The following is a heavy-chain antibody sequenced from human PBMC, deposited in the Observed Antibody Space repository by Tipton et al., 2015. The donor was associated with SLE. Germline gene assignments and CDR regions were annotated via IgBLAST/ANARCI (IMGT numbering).Heavy chain of an antibody. CDR3: ARGGEVPNYVSNCAPFDL. Sequence: TLSLTCTISGGSISTYYWSWIRQSAGQGLEWIGHIYDTGGTVYNPSLNRRVTISVDRSKDEFSLRLTSVTAADTAVYYCARGGEVPNYVSNCAPFDLWVQGTLIIVSS. D-gene: IGHD3-22*01. CDR2: IYDTGGT. CDR1: GGSISTYY. J-gene: IGHJ4*02. V-gene: IGHV4-59*01.